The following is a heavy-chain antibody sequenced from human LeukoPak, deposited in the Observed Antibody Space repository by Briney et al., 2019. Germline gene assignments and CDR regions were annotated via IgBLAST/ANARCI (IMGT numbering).Heavy chain of an antibody. Sequence: GGSLRLSCAASGFTFSSYAMSWVRQAPGKGLEWVSAISGSGGSTYYADSVKGRFTISRDNSKNTLYLQMNSLRAEDTAVYYCASMYYDFWSGYFPFDYWGQGTLVTVSS. D-gene: IGHD3-3*01. CDR1: GFTFSSYA. V-gene: IGHV3-23*01. J-gene: IGHJ4*02. CDR2: ISGSGGST. CDR3: ASMYYDFWSGYFPFDY.